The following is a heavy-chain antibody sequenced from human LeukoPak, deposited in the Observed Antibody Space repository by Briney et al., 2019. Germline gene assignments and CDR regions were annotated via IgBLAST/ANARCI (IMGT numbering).Heavy chain of an antibody. D-gene: IGHD6-6*01. CDR3: AGSIAARLGY. CDR1: GGSFSDYY. Sequence: SETLSLTCAVYGGSFSDYYWSWIRQPPGKGLEWIGEINHSGSTNYNPSLKSRVTISVHTSKNQFSLKLSSVTAADTAVYYCAGSIAARLGYWGQGTLVTVSS. CDR2: INHSGST. J-gene: IGHJ4*02. V-gene: IGHV4-34*01.